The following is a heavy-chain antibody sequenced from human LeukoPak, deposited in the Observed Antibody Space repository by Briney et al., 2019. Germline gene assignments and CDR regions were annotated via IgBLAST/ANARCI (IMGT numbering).Heavy chain of an antibody. CDR2: ISGSGGST. CDR3: AKDARYGSGSYSSY. Sequence: PGRSLRLSCAASGFTFSSYAMSWVRQAPGKGLEWVSAISGSGGSTYYADSVKGRFTISRDNSKNTLYLQMNSLRAEDTAVYYCAKDARYGSGSYSSYWGQGTLVTVSS. J-gene: IGHJ4*02. D-gene: IGHD3-10*01. CDR1: GFTFSSYA. V-gene: IGHV3-23*01.